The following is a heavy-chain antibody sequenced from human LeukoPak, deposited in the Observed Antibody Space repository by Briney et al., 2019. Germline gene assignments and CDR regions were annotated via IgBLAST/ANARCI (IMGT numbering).Heavy chain of an antibody. CDR3: ARGGSSGWYRGNAFDI. V-gene: IGHV4-59*01. D-gene: IGHD6-19*01. CDR2: IYYSGST. J-gene: IGHJ3*02. CDR1: GGSISSYY. Sequence: PSETLSLTCTVSGGSISSYYWSWIRQPPGKGLEWIGYIYYSGSTNYNPSLKSRVTISVDTSKNQFSLKLSSVTAADTAVYYCARGGSSGWYRGNAFDIWGQGTMVTVSS.